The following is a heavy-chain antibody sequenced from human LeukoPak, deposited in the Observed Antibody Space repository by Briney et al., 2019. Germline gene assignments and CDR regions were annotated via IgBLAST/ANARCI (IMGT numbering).Heavy chain of an antibody. CDR3: ARGGGYYDSSGPFQH. D-gene: IGHD3-22*01. V-gene: IGHV4-61*01. J-gene: IGHJ1*01. Sequence: SETLSLTCTVSGGSVSSGSYYWSWIRQPPGKGLEWIGYIYYSGTTNYNPSLKIRVTISVDASKNQFSLKLSPVTAADTPVYYCARGGGYYDSSGPFQHWGQGTLVTVSS. CDR2: IYYSGTT. CDR1: GGSVSSGSYY.